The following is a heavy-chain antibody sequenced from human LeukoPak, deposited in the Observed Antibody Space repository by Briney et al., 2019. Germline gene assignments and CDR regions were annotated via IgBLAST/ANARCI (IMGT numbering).Heavy chain of an antibody. D-gene: IGHD5/OR15-5a*01. CDR2: IGPDGGGI. CDR1: GFSLTTYP. CDR3: AKYAPPSTLLTRFFDY. Sequence: GGSLRLSCAASGFSLTTYPMAWVRQAPGKGLEWVSVIGPDGGGIQYVDSVKGRFTISRDTSKNTLYLQMNSLRAEDTAVYYCAKYAPPSTLLTRFFDYWGQGTLVTVSS. V-gene: IGHV3-23*01. J-gene: IGHJ4*02.